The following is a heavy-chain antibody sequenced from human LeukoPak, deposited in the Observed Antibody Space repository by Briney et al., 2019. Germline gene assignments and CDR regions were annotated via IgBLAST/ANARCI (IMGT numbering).Heavy chain of an antibody. V-gene: IGHV3-43*02. J-gene: IGHJ6*03. D-gene: IGHD6-13*01. CDR1: GFTFDDYA. CDR3: ATNPAAAAQSYYYYYYMDV. CDR2: ISGDGGST. Sequence: GGSLRLSCAASGFTFDDYAMHWVRQAPGKGLEWVSLISGDGGSTYYADSVKGRFTISRDNSKNSLYLRMNSLRTEDTALYYCATNPAAAAQSYYYYYYMDVWGKGTTVTVSS.